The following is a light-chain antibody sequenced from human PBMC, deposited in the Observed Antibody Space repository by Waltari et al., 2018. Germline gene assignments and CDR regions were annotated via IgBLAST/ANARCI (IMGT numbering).Light chain of an antibody. CDR3: YSTDFSGHDRV. CDR1: ALSKKY. J-gene: IGLJ3*02. CDR2: EDI. Sequence: SYELTQPPSVSVSPGQTARITCSGDALSKKYAYWYQQKSGQGPVLVISEDIKRPTGIPEGFSGSSSGTTATLTISGAHVDDEADYYCYSTDFSGHDRVFGGGTKLTIL. V-gene: IGLV3-10*01.